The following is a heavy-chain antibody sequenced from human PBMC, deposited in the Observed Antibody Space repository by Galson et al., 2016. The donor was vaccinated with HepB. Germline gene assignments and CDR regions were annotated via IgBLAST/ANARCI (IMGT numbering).Heavy chain of an antibody. J-gene: IGHJ5*02. V-gene: IGHV1-69*13. CDR1: GGSFSSYA. CDR3: ARASGGLSDP. CDR2: IIPMFGTV. Sequence: SVKVSCKASGGSFSSYAISWVRQAPGHGLEWMGEIIPMFGTVNYAQKFQGRITITADESTRTAYMELNSLKSADTAVYYCARASGGLSDPWGQGTLVTVSS. D-gene: IGHD3-10*01.